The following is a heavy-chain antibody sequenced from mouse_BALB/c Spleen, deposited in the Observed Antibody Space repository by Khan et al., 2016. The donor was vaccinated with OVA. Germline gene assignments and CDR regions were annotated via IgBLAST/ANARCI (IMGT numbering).Heavy chain of an antibody. CDR2: TNPTNGRT. J-gene: IGHJ2*01. V-gene: IGHV1S81*02. CDR3: ARIKKIVATYFDY. CDR1: GYTFTSYW. Sequence: VQLQQSGAELVKAGASVKMSCKASGYTFTSYWMHWVKQRLGQGLEWFVETNPTNGRTYYNEKFKSKATLTVDKSSSKAYMLLSGPTFEDSAVYYCARIKKIVATYFDYWGQGTTLTVSS. D-gene: IGHD1-1*01.